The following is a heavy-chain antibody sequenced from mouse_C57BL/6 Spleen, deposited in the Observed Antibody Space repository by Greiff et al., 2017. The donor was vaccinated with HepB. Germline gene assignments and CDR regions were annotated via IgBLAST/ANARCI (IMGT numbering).Heavy chain of an antibody. CDR3: SRDVTTVVATPWSFDV. V-gene: IGHV1-85*01. CDR1: GYTFTSYD. D-gene: IGHD1-1*01. J-gene: IGHJ1*03. Sequence: QVQLKQSGPELVKPGASVKLSCKASGYTFTSYDINWVKQRPGQGLEWIGWIYPRDGSTKYNEKFKGKATLTVDTSSSTAYMELHSLTSEDSAVYFCSRDVTTVVATPWSFDVWGTGTTVTVSS. CDR2: IYPRDGST.